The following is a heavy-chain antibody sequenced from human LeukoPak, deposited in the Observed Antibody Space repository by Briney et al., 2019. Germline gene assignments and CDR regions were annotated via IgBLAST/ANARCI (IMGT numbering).Heavy chain of an antibody. Sequence: AGGSLRLSCAASGFTFSSYSMNWVRQAPGKGLEWVSSISSSSSYIYYADSVKGRFTISRDNAKNSLYLQMNSLKTEDTAMYYCTGPSLDYGDYGQKLDYWGQGTLVTVSS. CDR2: ISSSSSYI. D-gene: IGHD4-17*01. J-gene: IGHJ4*02. CDR3: TGPSLDYGDYGQKLDY. V-gene: IGHV3-21*04. CDR1: GFTFSSYS.